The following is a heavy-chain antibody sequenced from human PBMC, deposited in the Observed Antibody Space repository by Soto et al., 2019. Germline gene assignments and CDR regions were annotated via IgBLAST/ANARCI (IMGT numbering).Heavy chain of an antibody. CDR1: GFTFSSYA. CDR2: ISGSGGST. J-gene: IGHJ4*02. V-gene: IGHV3-23*01. Sequence: GGSLRLSCAASGFTFSSYAMSWVRQAPGKGLEWVSAISGSGGSTYYAGSVKGRFTISRDNSKNTLYLQMNSLRAEDRAVYYWAKGRGYYGSGSYDFWGQGTLVTVSS. CDR3: AKGRGYYGSGSYDF. D-gene: IGHD3-10*01.